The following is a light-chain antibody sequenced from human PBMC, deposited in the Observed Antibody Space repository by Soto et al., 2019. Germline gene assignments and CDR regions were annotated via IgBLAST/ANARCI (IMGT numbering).Light chain of an antibody. CDR2: DVS. CDR1: SSDVGRYDY. J-gene: IGLJ1*01. Sequence: QSVLTQPRSVSGSPGQSVTISCTGTSSDVGRYDYVSWYQQHPVKAPKLIIYDVSERPSGVPDRFSGSKFGNTASLTISGLQAEDEADYSCCSFAGSYTYVFGTGTKLTVL. V-gene: IGLV2-11*01. CDR3: CSFAGSYTYV.